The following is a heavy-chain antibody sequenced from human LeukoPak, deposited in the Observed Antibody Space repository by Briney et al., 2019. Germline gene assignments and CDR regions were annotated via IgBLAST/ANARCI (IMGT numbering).Heavy chain of an antibody. Sequence: PSETLSLTCTVSGGSISSYYWSWIRQPAGKGLEWIGRIYTSGSTNYNPSLKSRVTMSVDTSKSQFSLKLSSVTAADTAVYYCARGGYCSGGSCYSGYYFDYWGQGTLVTVSS. CDR3: ARGGYCSGGSCYSGYYFDY. V-gene: IGHV4-4*07. J-gene: IGHJ4*02. CDR2: IYTSGST. CDR1: GGSISSYY. D-gene: IGHD2-15*01.